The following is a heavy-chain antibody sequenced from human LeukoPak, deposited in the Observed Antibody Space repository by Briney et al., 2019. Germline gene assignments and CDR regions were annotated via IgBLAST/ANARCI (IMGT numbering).Heavy chain of an antibody. V-gene: IGHV4-34*01. CDR2: INHSGST. D-gene: IGHD3-10*01. CDR3: ASGTMVRAVIRHFDY. CDR1: GPSFSGYY. J-gene: IGHJ4*02. Sequence: PSETLSLTCAVYGPSFSGYYWSWIRQPPGKGLEWIGEINHSGSTTYNPSLKRRVTISVETPKNQFSRTRSSLTAAAPPVYYFASGTMVRAVIRHFDYRRQGTLVSLSS.